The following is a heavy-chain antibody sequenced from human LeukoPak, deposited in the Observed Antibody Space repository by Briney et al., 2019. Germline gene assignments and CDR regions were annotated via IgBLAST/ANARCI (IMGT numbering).Heavy chain of an antibody. D-gene: IGHD3-16*01. CDR1: GYTFTSYD. CDR3: ARDQGVYYYMDV. Sequence: ASVNVSCKASGYTFTSYDISWVRQAPGQGLEWMGWISADNGNTNYAQKLQVRVTMTTDTSTSTAYMELRSLRSDDTAVYYCARDQGVYYYMDVWGKGTTVSVSS. J-gene: IGHJ6*03. V-gene: IGHV1-18*01. CDR2: ISADNGNT.